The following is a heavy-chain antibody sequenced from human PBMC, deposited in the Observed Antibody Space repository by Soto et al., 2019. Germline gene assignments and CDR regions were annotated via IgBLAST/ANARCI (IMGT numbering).Heavy chain of an antibody. J-gene: IGHJ4*02. CDR2: ISSSGSTI. Sequence: GGSLRLSCAAYGFTFSDYYMSWIRQAQGKGLGWDSYISSSGSTIYYADSVKGRFTISRDNAKNSLYLQMNSLRAEDTGVYYWARDGDITMVRGFIPLVGALDYWGQGTLVTVSS. V-gene: IGHV3-11*01. D-gene: IGHD3-10*01. CDR1: GFTFSDYY. CDR3: ARDGDITMVRGFIPLVGALDY.